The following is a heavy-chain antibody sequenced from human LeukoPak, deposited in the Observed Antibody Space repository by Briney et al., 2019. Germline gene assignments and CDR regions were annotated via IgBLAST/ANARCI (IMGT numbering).Heavy chain of an antibody. J-gene: IGHJ4*02. CDR1: GYTFTSYG. CDR2: ISAYDGHT. Sequence: ASVEVSCKASGYTFTSYGISWVRQAPGQGLEWMGWISAYDGHTNYAQKFQGRVTMTTDTSTSKAYMDLRSLKSDDTAVYYCARGPGYSSGWYDYWGQGTLVTVSS. CDR3: ARGPGYSSGWYDY. V-gene: IGHV1-18*01. D-gene: IGHD6-19*01.